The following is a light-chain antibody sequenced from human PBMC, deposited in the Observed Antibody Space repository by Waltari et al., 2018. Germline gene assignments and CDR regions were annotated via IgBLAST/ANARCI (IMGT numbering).Light chain of an antibody. Sequence: DIQMTQSPSTVSASVGDKVIITCRASQTINNWLAWYQLKPGKAPKLLIYDASTLESGVPLRFSGSGSETEFTLTSTSLQPDDFATYYCHQYNTFSGSFGQGTKVEVK. J-gene: IGKJ1*01. CDR1: QTINNW. V-gene: IGKV1-5*03. CDR3: HQYNTFSGS. CDR2: DAS.